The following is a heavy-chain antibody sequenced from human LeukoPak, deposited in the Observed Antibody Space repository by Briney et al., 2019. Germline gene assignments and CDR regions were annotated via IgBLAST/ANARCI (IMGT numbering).Heavy chain of an antibody. J-gene: IGHJ4*02. D-gene: IGHD3-3*01. CDR3: ARDSSIFGVVSNSN. Sequence: SETLSLTCTVSGGSISSYYWSWIRQPPGKGLEWIGYIYYSGSTNYNPSLKSRVTISVDTSKNQFSLKLSSVTAADTAVYYCARDSSIFGVVSNSNWGQGTLVTVSS. CDR2: IYYSGST. V-gene: IGHV4-59*01. CDR1: GGSISSYY.